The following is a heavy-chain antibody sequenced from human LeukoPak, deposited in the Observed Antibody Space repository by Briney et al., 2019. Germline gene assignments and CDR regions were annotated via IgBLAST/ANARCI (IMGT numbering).Heavy chain of an antibody. CDR3: AKWGDYDGLTGYYVSDY. CDR2: ITGGGSGI. J-gene: IGHJ4*02. V-gene: IGHV3-23*01. Sequence: RASLRHSCSASGFTFSNYAISCVRQAPGKGLGWVSAITGGGSGIYYADSMKSRLTLSRDNSKNTLYLQINSLRAEDTAVYYCAKWGDYDGLTGYYVSDYWGQRTLVTVSS. CDR1: GFTFSNYA. D-gene: IGHD3-9*01.